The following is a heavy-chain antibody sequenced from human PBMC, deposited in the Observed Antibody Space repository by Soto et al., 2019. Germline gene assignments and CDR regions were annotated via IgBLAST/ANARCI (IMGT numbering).Heavy chain of an antibody. CDR1: GFTFSSYG. V-gene: IGHV3-33*01. J-gene: IGHJ4*02. CDR2: IWYDGSNE. Sequence: HPGGSLRLSCAASGFTFSSYGMHWVRQAPGKGLEWVALIWYDGSNEYYSDSVKGRFTISRDNSKNTLFLQMNSLRAEDTAVYYCAREDCSHCSGGTGLFDYWGPGTLVTVSS. CDR3: AREDCSHCSGGTGLFDY. D-gene: IGHD2-15*01.